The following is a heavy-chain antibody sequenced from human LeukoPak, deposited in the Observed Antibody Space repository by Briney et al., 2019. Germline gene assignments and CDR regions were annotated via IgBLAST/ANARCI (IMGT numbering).Heavy chain of an antibody. CDR1: GYTLTDYY. Sequence: ASVKVSCKASGYTLTDYYMHWVRQAPGQGLEWMGRINPNSGGTNYAQKFQGRVTMTRDTSISTVYMELSRLRSDDTAVYYCARDWYSSGWSINAFDIWGQGTMVTVSS. CDR2: INPNSGGT. D-gene: IGHD6-19*01. J-gene: IGHJ3*02. V-gene: IGHV1-2*06. CDR3: ARDWYSSGWSINAFDI.